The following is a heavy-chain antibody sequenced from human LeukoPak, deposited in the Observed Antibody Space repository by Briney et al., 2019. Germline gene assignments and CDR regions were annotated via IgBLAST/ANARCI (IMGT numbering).Heavy chain of an antibody. J-gene: IGHJ3*02. D-gene: IGHD5-12*01. CDR3: ARESGRYSGYDGNAFDI. CDR2: IYTSGST. Sequence: SETLSLTCTVSGGSISSYYWSWIRQPAGKGLEWIGRIYTSGSTNYNPSLKSRVTMSVDTSKNQFSLKLSSVTAADTAVYYCARESGRYSGYDGNAFDIWGQGTMVTVSS. CDR1: GGSISSYY. V-gene: IGHV4-4*07.